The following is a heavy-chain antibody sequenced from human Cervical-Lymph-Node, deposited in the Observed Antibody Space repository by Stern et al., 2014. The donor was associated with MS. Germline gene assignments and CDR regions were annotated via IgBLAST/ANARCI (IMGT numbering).Heavy chain of an antibody. V-gene: IGHV1-2*04. CDR1: GYTFTGFF. CDR2: INPNTGVT. CDR3: AIGYPYFDN. D-gene: IGHD2-15*01. J-gene: IGHJ4*02. Sequence: VQLVESGAEVQKPGASVKVSCTASGYTFTGFFLHWVRQAPGQGPEWVGWINPNTGVTKSAQKFQGWVTLPRDTSLNTASMELNRLKSDDTAVFYCAIGYPYFDNWGQGTLVTVSS.